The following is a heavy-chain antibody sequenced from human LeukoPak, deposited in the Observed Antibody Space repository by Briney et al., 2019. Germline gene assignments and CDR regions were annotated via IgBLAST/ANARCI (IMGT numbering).Heavy chain of an antibody. V-gene: IGHV1-8*01. CDR2: MNPNSGNT. CDR3: ARGHSRGYQRNDAFDI. J-gene: IGHJ3*02. CDR1: GYTFTSYD. D-gene: IGHD3-22*01. Sequence: ASVKVSCKASGYTFTSYDINWVRQATGQGLEWMGWMNPNSGNTGYAQKFQGRVTMTRNTSISTAYMELSSLRSEDTAVYYCARGHSRGYQRNDAFDIWGQGTMVTVSS.